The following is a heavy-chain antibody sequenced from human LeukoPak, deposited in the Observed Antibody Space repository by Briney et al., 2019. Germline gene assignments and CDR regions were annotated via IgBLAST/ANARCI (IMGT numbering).Heavy chain of an antibody. Sequence: GGSLRLSCAASGFTFSSYEMNWVRQAPGKGLEWVSYISSSGSTIYYADSVKGRFTISRDNAKNSLYLQMNSLRAEDTAVYYCAQAGFYNDYFNYWGQGTLVTVSS. CDR3: AQAGFYNDYFNY. CDR2: ISSSGSTI. CDR1: GFTFSSYE. J-gene: IGHJ4*02. V-gene: IGHV3-48*03. D-gene: IGHD5-24*01.